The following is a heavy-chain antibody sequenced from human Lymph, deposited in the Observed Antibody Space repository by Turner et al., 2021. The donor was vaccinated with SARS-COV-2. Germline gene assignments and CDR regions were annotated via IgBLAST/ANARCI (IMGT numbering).Heavy chain of an antibody. V-gene: IGHV1-69*10. D-gene: IGHD2-2*01. CDR2: IIPMLGIA. CDR3: ARIVAPGMGGGVYYYYYGMDV. J-gene: IGHJ6*02. CDR1: GGTFSSSA. Sequence: QVQLVQSGAEVKKPGPSVKVSCKASGGTFSSSAISWVRQAPGQGLEWMGVIIPMLGIANTAQKFQGRVTITADKSTSTAYMEVSSLGSEETAVYYCARIVAPGMGGGVYYYYYGMDVWGQGTTVTVSS.